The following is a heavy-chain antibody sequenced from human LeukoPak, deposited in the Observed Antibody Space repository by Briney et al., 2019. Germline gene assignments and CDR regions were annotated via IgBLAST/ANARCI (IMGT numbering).Heavy chain of an antibody. J-gene: IGHJ3*01. V-gene: IGHV3-23*01. CDR2: TSDRGDYT. CDR3: ARDELGMP. D-gene: IGHD2-2*01. Sequence: GGSLRLSCAASGFTFTSYSMSWVRQAPGKGLEWVSGTSDRGDYTYYADSVKGRFTISRDSSKNSLYLQMNSLRAEDTAVYYCARDELGMPWGQGTMVTVSS. CDR1: GFTFTSYS.